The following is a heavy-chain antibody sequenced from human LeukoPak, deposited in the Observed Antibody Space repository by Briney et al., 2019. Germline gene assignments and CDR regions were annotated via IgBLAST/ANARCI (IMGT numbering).Heavy chain of an antibody. CDR2: ISPSGDIT. J-gene: IGHJ4*02. Sequence: GGPLRLSCAASGFTFSTYTMSWVRQRPGKGLEWVSTISPSGDITQYADSVKGHFTISRDNSESTLFLQMTSLRAEDTAVYYCARKSSGHYPFDCWGRGTLVTVSS. V-gene: IGHV3-23*01. D-gene: IGHD3-22*01. CDR3: ARKSSGHYPFDC. CDR1: GFTFSTYT.